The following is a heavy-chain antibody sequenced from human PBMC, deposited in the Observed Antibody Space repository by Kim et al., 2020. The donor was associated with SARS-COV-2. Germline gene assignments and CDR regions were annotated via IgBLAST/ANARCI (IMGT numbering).Heavy chain of an antibody. V-gene: IGHV4-34*01. J-gene: IGHJ6*02. D-gene: IGHD3-10*01. CDR1: GGSFSGYY. CDR3: ARGRVGVRGVIGSRYYYGMDV. CDR2: INHSGST. Sequence: SETLSLTCAVYGGSFSGYYWSWIRQPPGKGLEWIGEINHSGSTNYNPSLKSRVTISVDTSKNQFSLKLSSVTAADTAVYYCARGRVGVRGVIGSRYYYGMDVWGQGTTVTVSS.